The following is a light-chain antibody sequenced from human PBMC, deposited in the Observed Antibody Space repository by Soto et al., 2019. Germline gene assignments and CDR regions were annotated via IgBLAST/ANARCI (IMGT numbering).Light chain of an antibody. CDR1: QSVDSSY. CDR3: QQYGSSRGT. J-gene: IGKJ1*01. Sequence: EIVLTQSPGTLSLSPGERATLYCRASQSVDSSYLAWYHQRPGQAPRLLIYGASSRATGIPDRFSGSGSGTDFTLTISRLEPEDSAVYYCQQYGSSRGTFGQGTKVDIK. CDR2: GAS. V-gene: IGKV3-20*01.